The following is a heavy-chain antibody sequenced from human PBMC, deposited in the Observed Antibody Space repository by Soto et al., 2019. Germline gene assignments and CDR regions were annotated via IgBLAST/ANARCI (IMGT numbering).Heavy chain of an antibody. CDR2: IDWDDDK. CDR3: TRAPDSSSWYGDYFDS. CDR1: GFSLTTNGMR. V-gene: IGHV2-70*04. Sequence: SGPTLVNPTQTLTLTCTFSGFSLTTNGMRVSWIRQPQGTALEWLARIDWDDDKFYSTSLKTRLTIPQDTSKNQVVLTMTNMDPVDTAVYYCTRAPDSSSWYGDYFDSWGQGILVTVS. D-gene: IGHD6-13*01. J-gene: IGHJ4*02.